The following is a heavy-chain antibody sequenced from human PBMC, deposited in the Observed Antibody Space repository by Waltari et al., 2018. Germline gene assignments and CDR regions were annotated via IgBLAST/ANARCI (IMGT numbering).Heavy chain of an antibody. CDR3: ARHSRFAGTKNAFDI. V-gene: IGHV5-51*01. Sequence: EVQLVQSGAEVKKPGESLKISCKGSGYSFTSYWIGWVRPMPGKGLEWMGIIYPGDSDTRYSPSFQGQVTISADKSISTAYLQWSSLKASDTAMYYCARHSRFAGTKNAFDIWGQGTMVTVSS. CDR1: GYSFTSYW. CDR2: IYPGDSDT. D-gene: IGHD3-10*01. J-gene: IGHJ3*02.